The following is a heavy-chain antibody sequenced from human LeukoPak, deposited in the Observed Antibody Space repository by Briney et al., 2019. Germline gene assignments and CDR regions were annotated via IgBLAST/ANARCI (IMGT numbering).Heavy chain of an antibody. CDR1: GFTFTSAW. J-gene: IGHJ5*02. Sequence: GGSLRLSCAASGFTFTSAWMSWLRQTPEKGLEWVAHMNEDGSGRFYVDSAKGRFTISRDDTQNSVYLQMNSLRVEDTAVYYCAAWFGESVPRGQGTLVTVSS. D-gene: IGHD3-10*01. V-gene: IGHV3-7*01. CDR2: MNEDGSGR. CDR3: AAWFGESVP.